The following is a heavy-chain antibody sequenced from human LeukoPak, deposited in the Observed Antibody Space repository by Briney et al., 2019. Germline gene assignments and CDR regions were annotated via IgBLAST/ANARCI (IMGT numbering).Heavy chain of an antibody. V-gene: IGHV3-7*03. Sequence: GGSLRLSCAASGCIFGRYSLTWVRQAPGKGLKLVGNINEDGSETYYVDSVKGRFTLSRDNAQSSLYLKMSSLKASDTAMYYCARRSRGYSSSWIVDYWGQGTLVTVSS. D-gene: IGHD6-13*01. CDR1: GCIFGRYS. J-gene: IGHJ4*02. CDR2: INEDGSET. CDR3: ARRSRGYSSSWIVDY.